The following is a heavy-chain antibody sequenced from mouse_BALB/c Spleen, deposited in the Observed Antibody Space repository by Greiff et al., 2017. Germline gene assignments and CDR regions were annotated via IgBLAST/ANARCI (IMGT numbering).Heavy chain of an antibody. V-gene: IGHV5-6-4*01. J-gene: IGHJ2*01. CDR2: ISSGGSYT. CDR3: TRGEHMSYHYFDY. Sequence: EVKLMESGGGLVKPGGSLKLSCAASGFTFSSYTMYWVRQTPEKRLEWVATISSGGSYTYYPDRVKGRFTISRDNTKNTLYLQMISLTSEDTAMYYCTRGEHMSYHYFDYWGQGTTRTVSS. D-gene: IGHD2-12*01. CDR1: GFTFSSYT.